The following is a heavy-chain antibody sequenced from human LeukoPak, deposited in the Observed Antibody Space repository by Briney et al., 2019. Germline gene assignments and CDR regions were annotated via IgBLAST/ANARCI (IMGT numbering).Heavy chain of an antibody. CDR2: IYYSGST. D-gene: IGHD5-18*01. J-gene: IGHJ4*02. CDR3: ARVGFGGYSYGYVDF. CDR1: GASISRSSFY. V-gene: IGHV4-39*01. Sequence: SETLSLTCTVSGASISRSSFYWGWIRQPPGKGLEWIGSIYYSGSTYYNPSLKSRVTISVDTSKSQYSLNLSSVTAADTAVYYCARVGFGGYSYGYVDFWGQGTQVTVSS.